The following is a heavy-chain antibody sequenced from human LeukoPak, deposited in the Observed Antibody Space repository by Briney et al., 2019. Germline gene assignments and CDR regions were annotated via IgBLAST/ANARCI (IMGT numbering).Heavy chain of an antibody. CDR3: ARQRLADSFTVVVPPGSCYASFDN. J-gene: IGHJ4*02. V-gene: IGHV3-11*04. CDR2: SSSGGGTT. CDR1: GGSISIYY. Sequence: LSLTCTVSGGSISIYYWNWIRQPPGKGPEWISHSSSGGGTTYYADSVKGRFTISRDNDKSSLYLQMSSLRPEDTAVYYWARQRLADSFTVVVPPGSCYASFDNWAREPWSPSPQ. D-gene: IGHD3-10*01.